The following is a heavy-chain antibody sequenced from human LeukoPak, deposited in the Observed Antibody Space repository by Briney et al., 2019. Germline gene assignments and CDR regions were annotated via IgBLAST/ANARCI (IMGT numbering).Heavy chain of an antibody. J-gene: IGHJ5*02. D-gene: IGHD3-10*01. CDR3: ARESRDTRITMVRGASGSWFDP. V-gene: IGHV4-59*01. CDR2: IYYSGST. CDR1: GGSISSYY. Sequence: PSETLSLTCTVSGGSISSYYWSWIRKPPGKGLEWIGYIYYSGSTNYNPSLKSRVTISVDTSKNQFSLKLSSVTAADTAVYYCARESRDTRITMVRGASGSWFDPWGQGTLVTVSS.